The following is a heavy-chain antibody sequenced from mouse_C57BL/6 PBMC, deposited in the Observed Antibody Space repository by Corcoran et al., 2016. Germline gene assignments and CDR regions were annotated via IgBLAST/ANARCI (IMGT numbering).Heavy chain of an antibody. D-gene: IGHD2-5*01. Sequence: QIQLVQSGPELKQPGGTVKISCKASGYTFTTYGMSWVKQAPGKGLKWMGWINTYSGVPTYADDFKGRFAFSLETSASTAYLQINNLKNEDTATYFCARDSNWYFDVWGTGTTVTVSS. CDR1: GYTFTTYG. J-gene: IGHJ1*03. CDR3: ARDSNWYFDV. V-gene: IGHV9-3*01. CDR2: INTYSGVP.